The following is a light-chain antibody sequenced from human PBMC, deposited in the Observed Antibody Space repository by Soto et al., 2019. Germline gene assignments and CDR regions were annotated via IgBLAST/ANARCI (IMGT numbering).Light chain of an antibody. J-gene: IGLJ3*02. CDR1: SSDVGSYNY. Sequence: QSVLTQPASVSGSPGQSITISCTGTSSDVGSYNYVSWYQQHPGKVPKLMIYEVSNRPSGVSDRFSGSKSGNTASLTISGLQAEDEADYYCSSYTGSSTLVFGGGTKLNVL. CDR2: EVS. CDR3: SSYTGSSTLV. V-gene: IGLV2-14*01.